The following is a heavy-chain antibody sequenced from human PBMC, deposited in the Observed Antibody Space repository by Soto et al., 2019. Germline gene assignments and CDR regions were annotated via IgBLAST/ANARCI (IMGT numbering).Heavy chain of an antibody. J-gene: IGHJ4*02. D-gene: IGHD3-16*02. Sequence: VGSLRLSCAASGFTFSSYAMSWVRQAPGKGLEWVSAISGSGGSTYYADSVKGRFTISRDNSKNTLYLQMNSLRAEDTAVYYCAKAARMITFGGVIVWGQGTLVTVSS. CDR3: AKAARMITFGGVIV. V-gene: IGHV3-23*01. CDR2: ISGSGGST. CDR1: GFTFSSYA.